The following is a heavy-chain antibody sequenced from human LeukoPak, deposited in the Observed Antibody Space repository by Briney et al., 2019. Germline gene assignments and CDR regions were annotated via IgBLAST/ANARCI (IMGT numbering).Heavy chain of an antibody. CDR3: ARPETQYSSGLDGFDI. D-gene: IGHD6-19*01. J-gene: IGHJ3*02. CDR1: VFTFSTYW. V-gene: IGHV3-74*01. Sequence: GGSLRLSCAASVFTFSTYWMHWVRHAPGKGLVWVSRINSDGSRTTYADSAKGRFTISRDNAKNTLYLQMNSLRTEDTAVYYCARPETQYSSGLDGFDIWGQGTMVTVSS. CDR2: INSDGSRT.